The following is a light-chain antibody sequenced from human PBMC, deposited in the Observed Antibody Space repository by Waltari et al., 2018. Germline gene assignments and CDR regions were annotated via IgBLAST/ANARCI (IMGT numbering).Light chain of an antibody. V-gene: IGKV1-39*01. Sequence: DIQMTQSPSSLSASVGDRSPLTCRASQSISSYLNWYQQKPGKAPKLLIYGSSNLQSGAPSRFSGSGSGTDFTLTISSLQPEDIATYYCQQSSSTPHTFGQGTKLEIK. CDR1: QSISSY. CDR2: GSS. CDR3: QQSSSTPHT. J-gene: IGKJ2*01.